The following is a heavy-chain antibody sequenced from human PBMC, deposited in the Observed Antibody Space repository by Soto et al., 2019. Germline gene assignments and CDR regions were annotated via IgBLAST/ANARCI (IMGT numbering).Heavy chain of an antibody. CDR3: ETYDFWGWMDV. CDR1: GFTFSSYW. CDR2: IKQDGSEK. V-gene: IGHV3-7*01. J-gene: IGHJ6*02. Sequence: GGSLRLSCAASGFTFSSYWMSWVRQAPGKGLEWVANIKQDGSEKYYVDSVKGRFTISRDNAKNSLYLQMNSLRAEDTAVYYCETYDFWGWMDVWGQGTTVTVSS. D-gene: IGHD3-3*01.